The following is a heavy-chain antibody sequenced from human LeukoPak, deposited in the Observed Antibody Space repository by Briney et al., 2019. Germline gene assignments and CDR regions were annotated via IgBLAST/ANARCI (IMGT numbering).Heavy chain of an antibody. CDR1: GFTFDDYW. V-gene: IGHV3-7*01. CDR2: INQDGSEK. D-gene: IGHD3-10*02. Sequence: PGGSLRLSCGASGFTFDDYWMSWVRQAPGQGLEWVANINQDGSEKYYQDSAKGRFTISRDNARNSLYLQVNSLRAEDTAVYYCAELGITMIGGVWGKGTTVTISS. CDR3: AELGITMIGGV. J-gene: IGHJ6*04.